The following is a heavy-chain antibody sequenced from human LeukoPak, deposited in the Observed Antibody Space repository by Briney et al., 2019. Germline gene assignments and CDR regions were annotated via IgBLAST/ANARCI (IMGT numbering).Heavy chain of an antibody. Sequence: SCKASGGTFSSYAVSWVRHAPGKRLERVSYISSSSSTIYYADSVKGRFTISRDNAKNSLYLQMNSLRAEDTAVYYCASSIAAAGSRRSWFDPWGQGTLVTVSS. V-gene: IGHV3-48*01. CDR1: GGTFSSYA. D-gene: IGHD6-13*01. CDR2: ISSSSSTI. CDR3: ASSIAAAGSRRSWFDP. J-gene: IGHJ5*02.